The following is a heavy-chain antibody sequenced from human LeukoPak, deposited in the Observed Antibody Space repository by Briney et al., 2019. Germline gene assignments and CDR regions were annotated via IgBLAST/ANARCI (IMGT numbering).Heavy chain of an antibody. J-gene: IGHJ6*02. Sequence: ASVKVPCKASGYTFASSYMHWVRQAPGQGLEWMGIINPSGGSTSYAQKFQGRVTMTRDTSTSTVYMELSSLRSEDTAVYYCARGGGYHDFWSGYFPTTPYYYGMDVWGQGTTVTVSS. CDR3: ARGGGYHDFWSGYFPTTPYYYGMDV. CDR2: INPSGGST. D-gene: IGHD3-3*01. CDR1: GYTFASSY. V-gene: IGHV1-46*01.